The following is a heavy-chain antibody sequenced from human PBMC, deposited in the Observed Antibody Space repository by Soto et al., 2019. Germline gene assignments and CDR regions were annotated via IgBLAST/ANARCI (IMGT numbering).Heavy chain of an antibody. V-gene: IGHV4-59*01. J-gene: IGHJ6*03. CDR3: ARDRSLSGIYSSSSRYYYYMDV. CDR2: IYYSGST. CDR1: GGSISSYY. D-gene: IGHD6-6*01. Sequence: SETLSLTCTVSGGSISSYYWSWIRQPPGKGLEWIGYIYYSGSTNYNPSLKSRVTISVDTSKNQFSLKLSSVTAADTAVYYCARDRSLSGIYSSSSRYYYYMDVWGKGITVTVSS.